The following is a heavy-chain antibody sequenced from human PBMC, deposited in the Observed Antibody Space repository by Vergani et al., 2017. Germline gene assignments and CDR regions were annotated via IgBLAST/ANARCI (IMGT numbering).Heavy chain of an antibody. CDR1: GGTFSSYA. J-gene: IGHJ6*02. D-gene: IGHD4-17*01. CDR2: IIPIFGTA. Sequence: QVQLVQSGAEVKKPGSSVKVSCKASGGTFSSYAISWVRQAPGQGLEWMGRIIPIFGTANYAQKFQGRVTITADESTSTAYMELSSLRSEDTAVYYWASGDAPAXYGDYQYYYYGMDVWGQGTTVTVSS. CDR3: ASGDAPAXYGDYQYYYYGMDV. V-gene: IGHV1-69*13.